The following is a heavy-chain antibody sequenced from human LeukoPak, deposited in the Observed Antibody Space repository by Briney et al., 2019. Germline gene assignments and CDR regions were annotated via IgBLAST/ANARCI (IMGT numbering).Heavy chain of an antibody. J-gene: IGHJ4*02. V-gene: IGHV3-23*01. CDR2: ISGSGGRT. D-gene: IGHD2/OR15-2a*01. Sequence: GGSLRLSCAASGFTFSSYGMSWVRQAPGKGLEWVSTISGSGGRTYYADSVKGRFTISRENSKNTLYLQMNSLRAEDTAVYYCAKDSAKKYDDYWGQGTLVTVSS. CDR1: GFTFSSYG. CDR3: AKDSAKKYDDY.